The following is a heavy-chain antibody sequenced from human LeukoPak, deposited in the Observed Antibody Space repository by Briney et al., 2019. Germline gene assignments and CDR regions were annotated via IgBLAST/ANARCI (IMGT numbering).Heavy chain of an antibody. Sequence: GGSLRLSCAASGFTFSSYSMNWVRQAPGKGLEWVSYISSSSSTIYYADSVKGRFTISRDNAKNPLYLQMNSLRAEDTAVYYCASRTCSGGSCYYFDYWGQGTLVTVSS. J-gene: IGHJ4*02. CDR1: GFTFSSYS. CDR3: ASRTCSGGSCYYFDY. D-gene: IGHD2-15*01. CDR2: ISSSSSTI. V-gene: IGHV3-48*04.